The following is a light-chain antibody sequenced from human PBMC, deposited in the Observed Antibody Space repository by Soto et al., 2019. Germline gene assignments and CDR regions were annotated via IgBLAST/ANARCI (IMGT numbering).Light chain of an antibody. CDR2: GAS. Sequence: EIVMTQSPATLSVSPGERATLSCRASQSVSSNLAWYQQKPGQAPRLLIYGASTRATGIPARFSGSGSGTEFTLTISSLQSEDFAVYHCQQYNNWPPGGTFGQGTKVEIK. CDR1: QSVSSN. CDR3: QQYNNWPPGGT. V-gene: IGKV3-15*01. J-gene: IGKJ1*01.